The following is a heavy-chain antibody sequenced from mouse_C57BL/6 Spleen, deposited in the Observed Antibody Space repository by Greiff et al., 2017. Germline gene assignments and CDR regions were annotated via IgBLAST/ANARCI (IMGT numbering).Heavy chain of an antibody. D-gene: IGHD1-1*01. CDR1: GYSITSGYY. Sequence: EVKLMESGPGLVKPSQSLSLTCSVTGYSITSGYYWNWIRQFPGNKLEWMGYISYDGSNNYNPSLKNRISITRDTSKNQFFLKLNSVTTEDTATYYCAREGITTVVPYFDYWGQGTTLTVSS. CDR3: AREGITTVVPYFDY. CDR2: ISYDGSN. V-gene: IGHV3-6*01. J-gene: IGHJ2*01.